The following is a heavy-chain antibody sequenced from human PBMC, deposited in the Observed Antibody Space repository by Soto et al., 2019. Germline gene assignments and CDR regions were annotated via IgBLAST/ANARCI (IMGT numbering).Heavy chain of an antibody. CDR2: IIPILGIA. CDR3: AISLVDIVVVVAAIGFSFDY. CDR1: GGTFSSYT. J-gene: IGHJ4*02. D-gene: IGHD2-15*01. V-gene: IGHV1-69*02. Sequence: GASVKVSCKASGGTFSSYTISWVRQAPGQGLEWMGRIIPILGIANYAQKFQGRVTITADKSTSTAYMELSSLRSEDTAVYYCAISLVDIVVVVAAIGFSFDYWGQGTLVTVSS.